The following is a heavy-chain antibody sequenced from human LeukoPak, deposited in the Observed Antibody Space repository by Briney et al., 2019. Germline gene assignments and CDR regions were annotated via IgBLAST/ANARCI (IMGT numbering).Heavy chain of an antibody. D-gene: IGHD5-12*01. J-gene: IGHJ6*03. CDR3: AREGGFSGYYYYYMDV. V-gene: IGHV1-2*02. CDR1: GYTFTGYY. Sequence: LWASVKVSCKASGYTFTGYYMHWVRQAPGQGLEGRGWINPNSGGTNYAQKFQGRVTMTRDTSISTAYMELSRLRSDDTAVYYCAREGGFSGYYYYYMDVWGKGTTVTVSS. CDR2: INPNSGGT.